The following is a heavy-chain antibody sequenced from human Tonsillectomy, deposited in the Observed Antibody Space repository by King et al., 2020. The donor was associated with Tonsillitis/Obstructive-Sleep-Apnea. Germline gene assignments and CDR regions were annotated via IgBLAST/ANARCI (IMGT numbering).Heavy chain of an antibody. J-gene: IGHJ3*02. D-gene: IGHD3-10*01. Sequence: LQLQESGPGLVKPSETLSLTCTVSGGSISSSSYYWGWIRQPPGKGLEWIGSIYYSGSTYYNPSLKSRVTISVDTSKNQFSLKLSSVTAADTAVYYCARHLLIRARGEDLDAFDIWGQGTMVTVSS. V-gene: IGHV4-39*01. CDR2: IYYSGST. CDR1: GGSISSSSYY. CDR3: ARHLLIRARGEDLDAFDI.